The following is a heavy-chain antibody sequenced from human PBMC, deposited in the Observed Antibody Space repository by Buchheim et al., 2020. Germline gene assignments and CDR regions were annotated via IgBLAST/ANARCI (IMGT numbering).Heavy chain of an antibody. V-gene: IGHV3-33*01. CDR3: ARDRGFGESQLDY. Sequence: QVQLVASGGGVVQPGRSLRLSCAASGFTFSSYGMHWVRQAPGKGLEGVAVIWDDGSNKYYADSVKGRFTISRDTSKTTLYLQMNSLRAEDTAVYYCARDRGFGESQLDYWGQGTL. D-gene: IGHD3-10*01. CDR1: GFTFSSYG. CDR2: IWDDGSNK. J-gene: IGHJ4*02.